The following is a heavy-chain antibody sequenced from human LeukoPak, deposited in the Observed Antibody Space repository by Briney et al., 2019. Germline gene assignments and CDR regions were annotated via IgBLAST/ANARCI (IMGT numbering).Heavy chain of an antibody. Sequence: SQTLPLTCAISGDSVSSNSAAWNWIKQSPTRGLEWLGRTYYRSKWYNDYAVSVKSRITINPDTSKNQFSLQLNSVTPGDTAVYYCARYYYDSSGSPYNWFDPWGEGTLVTVSS. J-gene: IGHJ5*02. V-gene: IGHV6-1*01. CDR1: GDSVSSNSAA. CDR2: TYYRSKWYN. D-gene: IGHD3-22*01. CDR3: ARYYYDSSGSPYNWFDP.